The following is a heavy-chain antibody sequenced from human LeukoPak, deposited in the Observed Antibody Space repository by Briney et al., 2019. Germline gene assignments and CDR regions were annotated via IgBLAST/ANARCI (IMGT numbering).Heavy chain of an antibody. V-gene: IGHV3-23*01. J-gene: IGHJ4*02. Sequence: GGSLRLSCAASGFTFSSYAMSWVRQAPGKGLEWVSAISGSGGSTYYADSVKGRFTISRDNSKNTLYLQMNSLRAEDTAVYYCANYYGRGPYFDYWGQGTLVTVSS. CDR2: ISGSGGST. D-gene: IGHD3-10*02. CDR3: ANYYGRGPYFDY. CDR1: GFTFSSYA.